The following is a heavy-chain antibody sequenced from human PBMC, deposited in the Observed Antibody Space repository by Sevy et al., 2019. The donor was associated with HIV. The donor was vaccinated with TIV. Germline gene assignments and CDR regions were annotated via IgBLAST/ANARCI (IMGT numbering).Heavy chain of an antibody. Sequence: GGSLRLSCTASTFTFSNYGMHWVRQAPGKGLEWVATISFDGTQKHFADSVKGRFTISRDNSKATLYLQMNSLRPDDTALYYCAKGRHTSGWYGSFDYWGQGTLVTVSS. V-gene: IGHV3-30*18. CDR3: AKGRHTSGWYGSFDY. D-gene: IGHD6-19*01. CDR2: ISFDGTQK. CDR1: TFTFSNYG. J-gene: IGHJ4*02.